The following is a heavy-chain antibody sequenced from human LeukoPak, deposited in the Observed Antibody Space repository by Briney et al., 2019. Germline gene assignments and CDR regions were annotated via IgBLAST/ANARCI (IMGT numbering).Heavy chain of an antibody. D-gene: IGHD1-26*01. CDR3: ASSTDDSWELLRY. CDR2: INHSGST. V-gene: IGHV4-34*01. CDR1: GGSFSGYY. Sequence: SETLSLTCAVYGGSFSGYYWSWIRQPPGKGLEWIGEINHSGSTNYNPSLKSRVTISVDTSKNQFSLKLSSVTAADTAVYYCASSTDDSWELLRYWGQGTLVTVSS. J-gene: IGHJ4*02.